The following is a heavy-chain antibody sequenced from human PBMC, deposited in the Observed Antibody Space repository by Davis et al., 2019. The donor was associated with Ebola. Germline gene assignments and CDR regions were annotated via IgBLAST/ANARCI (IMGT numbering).Heavy chain of an antibody. CDR2: IDGTGNTI. V-gene: IGHV3-48*03. CDR3: ARETAHCGGDCYDS. D-gene: IGHD2-21*01. J-gene: IGHJ5*01. CDR1: GFTFSSYE. Sequence: GESLKISCVASGFTFSSYELNWVRQAPGKGLEWLSYIDGTGNTIYYAESVRGRFTISRDNAKNSLYMQINSLRVEDTAVYYCARETAHCGGDCYDSWGQGTLVTVSS.